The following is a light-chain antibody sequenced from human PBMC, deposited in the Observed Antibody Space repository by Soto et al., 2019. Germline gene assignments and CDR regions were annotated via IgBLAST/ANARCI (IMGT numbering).Light chain of an antibody. CDR3: QQYGTSEII. CDR1: HSVSSSY. J-gene: IGKJ5*01. Sequence: EIVLTQSPGTLSLSPGERATLSCRASHSVSSSYLAWYQQKPGQAPRLLIYGASSRATGIPARFSGSGSGTEFTLTISRLETEDFAVFYCQQYGTSEIIFGQGTRLEIK. CDR2: GAS. V-gene: IGKV3-20*01.